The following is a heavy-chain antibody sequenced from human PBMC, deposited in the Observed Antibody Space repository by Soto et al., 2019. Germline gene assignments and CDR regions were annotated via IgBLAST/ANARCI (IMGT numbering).Heavy chain of an antibody. CDR3: ARGDYQYSIDY. J-gene: IGHJ4*02. CDR1: GYLISSGYY. CDR2: IDYSGKT. V-gene: IGHV4-38-2*02. Sequence: PSETLSLTCSVSGYLISSGYYWDCVRQTPGKGLEWLGIIDYSGKTYKNPSLKSRVSISQDRSKNQFSLELTSVTAAETAVYYCARGDYQYSIDYWAQGPLVTVSS. D-gene: IGHD2-2*01.